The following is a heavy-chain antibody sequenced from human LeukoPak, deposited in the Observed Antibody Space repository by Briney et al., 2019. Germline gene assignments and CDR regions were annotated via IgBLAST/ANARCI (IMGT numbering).Heavy chain of an antibody. D-gene: IGHD6-19*01. CDR1: GFTFSSYA. Sequence: GGSLRLSCAASGFTFSSYAMTWVRQAPGKGLEWVSTLSSSGGSTYYVDSVKGRFTISRDNSKNTLYLQINSLRAEDTAVYYCAKKGSGWYTQYYFDYWGQGTLVTVSS. J-gene: IGHJ4*02. CDR3: AKKGSGWYTQYYFDY. V-gene: IGHV3-23*01. CDR2: LSSSGGST.